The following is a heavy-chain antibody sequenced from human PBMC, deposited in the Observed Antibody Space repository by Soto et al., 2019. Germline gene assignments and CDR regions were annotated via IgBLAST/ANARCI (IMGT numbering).Heavy chain of an antibody. CDR1: GFTFSSYA. J-gene: IGHJ4*02. D-gene: IGHD3-3*01. Sequence: GGSLRLSYAASGFTFSSYAVSWIRQTTGKGLEEVSAISGSSGSTYYADSVKGRFTISRDNSKNTLYLQMNSLSAEDTAVYYCAKDSRIFGVVIMSYYFDYWGQGPLVTGSS. CDR2: ISGSSGST. V-gene: IGHV3-23*01. CDR3: AKDSRIFGVVIMSYYFDY.